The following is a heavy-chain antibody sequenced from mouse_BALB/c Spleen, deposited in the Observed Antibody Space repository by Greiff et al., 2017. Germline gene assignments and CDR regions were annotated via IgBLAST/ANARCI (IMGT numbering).Heavy chain of an antibody. CDR1: GFNIKDTY. CDR3: ARSDYDYFDY. Sequence: VQLKESGAELVKPGASVKLSCTASGFNIKDTYMHWVKQRPEQGLEWIGRIDPANGNTKYDPKFQGKATITADTSSNTAYLQLSSLTSEDTAVYYCARSDYDYFDYWGQGTTLTVSS. CDR2: IDPANGNT. V-gene: IGHV14-3*02. J-gene: IGHJ2*01. D-gene: IGHD1-1*02.